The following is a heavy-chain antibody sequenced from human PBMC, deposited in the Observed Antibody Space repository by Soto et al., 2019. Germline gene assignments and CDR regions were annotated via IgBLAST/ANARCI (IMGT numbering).Heavy chain of an antibody. CDR2: ISTSGSTA. D-gene: IGHD3-10*01. J-gene: IGHJ4*02. CDR1: GFTFSDYY. V-gene: IGHV3-11*01. CDR3: ARALYYGSGNPEDF. Sequence: GGSLRLSCAASGFTFSDYYMAWIRQAPGKGLEWVSYISTSGSTASYADSVQGRFSVSRDNGKNSLHLQMNSLRAEDTAVYYCARALYYGSGNPEDFWGQGTLVTVSS.